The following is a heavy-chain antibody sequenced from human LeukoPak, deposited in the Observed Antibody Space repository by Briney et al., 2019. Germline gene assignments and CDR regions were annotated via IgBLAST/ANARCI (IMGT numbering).Heavy chain of an antibody. V-gene: IGHV3-23*01. CDR1: GFTFSSYA. J-gene: IGHJ4*02. Sequence: GGSLRLSCAASGFTFSSYAMSWVRQAPGKGLEWVSAISGSGGSTYYADPVKGRFTISRDNSKNTLYLQMNSLRAEDTAVYYCAKVFYGDYAGFDYWGQGTLVTVSS. CDR3: AKVFYGDYAGFDY. CDR2: ISGSGGST. D-gene: IGHD4-17*01.